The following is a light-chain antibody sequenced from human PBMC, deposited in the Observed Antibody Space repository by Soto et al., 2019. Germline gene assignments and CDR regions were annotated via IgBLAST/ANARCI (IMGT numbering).Light chain of an antibody. Sequence: DLQITNSASAVSAFVVDEVDTTCRASHDIARWLAWYQQQPGKAPKLLISGASSLQSGVPSRFSGSASGTEFTLTISSLQPDDFATYYCQQYDSYSSNFGQGTRLEIK. CDR2: GAS. CDR3: QQYDSYSSN. CDR1: HDIARW. J-gene: IGKJ5*01. V-gene: IGKV1-5*01.